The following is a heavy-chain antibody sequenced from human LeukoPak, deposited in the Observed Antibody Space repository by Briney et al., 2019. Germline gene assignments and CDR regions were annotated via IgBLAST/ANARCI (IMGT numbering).Heavy chain of an antibody. D-gene: IGHD3-22*01. J-gene: IGHJ4*02. Sequence: GASVKVSFKASGYTFTNYGISWVRQAPGQGLEWMGWISAKKGNTNYAQKLQGRVTMTTDTSTSTAYMELRSLRSDDTAVYYCARDRYYYDSSGYYYYFDYWGQGTLVTVSS. CDR3: ARDRYYYDSSGYYYYFDY. V-gene: IGHV1-18*01. CDR2: ISAKKGNT. CDR1: GYTFTNYG.